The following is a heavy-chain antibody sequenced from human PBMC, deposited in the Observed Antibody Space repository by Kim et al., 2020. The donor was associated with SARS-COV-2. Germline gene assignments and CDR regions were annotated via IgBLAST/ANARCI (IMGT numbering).Heavy chain of an antibody. CDR3: ARSITIFGVVITFDY. Sequence: PSRKSRVTISVDKPKNQFSLKLSSVTAADTAVYYCARSITIFGVVITFDYWGQGTLVTVSS. J-gene: IGHJ4*02. V-gene: IGHV4-4*02. D-gene: IGHD3-3*01.